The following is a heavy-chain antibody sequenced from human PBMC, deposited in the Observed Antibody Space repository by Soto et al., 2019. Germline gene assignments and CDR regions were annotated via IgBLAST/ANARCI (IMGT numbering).Heavy chain of an antibody. D-gene: IGHD6-13*01. V-gene: IGHV4-39*01. J-gene: IGHJ5*02. CDR2: IFYAGNT. Sequence: QLQLLESGPGLVKPSETLSLTCNVSGGPISSSRSYWAWFRQPPGKELGWIANIFYAGNTYYNTSLKSRVTVSVDTSKNQFSLKLDSVTAADSAVYYCARQAAAPGIDLWFDPWGQGTLVTVSS. CDR1: GGPISSSRSY. CDR3: ARQAAAPGIDLWFDP.